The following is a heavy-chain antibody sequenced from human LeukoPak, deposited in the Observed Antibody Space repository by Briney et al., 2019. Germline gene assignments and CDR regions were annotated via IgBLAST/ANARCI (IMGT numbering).Heavy chain of an antibody. CDR2: ISGSGGST. D-gene: IGHD5-18*01. Sequence: QFGGSLRLSCAASGFTFSSYGMSWVRQAPGKGLEWVSAISGSGGSTYYADSVKGRFTISRDNSKNTLSLQMNSLRTEDTAVYYCARDSAAMARHYFDYWGQGTLVTVSS. V-gene: IGHV3-23*01. CDR3: ARDSAAMARHYFDY. J-gene: IGHJ4*02. CDR1: GFTFSSYG.